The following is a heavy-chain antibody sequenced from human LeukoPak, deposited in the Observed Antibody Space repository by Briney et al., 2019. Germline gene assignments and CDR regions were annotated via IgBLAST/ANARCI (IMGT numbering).Heavy chain of an antibody. V-gene: IGHV3-7*01. J-gene: IGHJ4*02. Sequence: PGGSLRLSCAASGFTFSSYWMSWVRQAPGKGLEWVANIKQDGSEKYYVDSVKGRFTISRDNAKNSLYLQMNSLRAEDTAVYYCAREYGGNSGNFDYWGQGTLVTVSS. CDR2: IKQDGSEK. D-gene: IGHD4-23*01. CDR1: GFTFSSYW. CDR3: AREYGGNSGNFDY.